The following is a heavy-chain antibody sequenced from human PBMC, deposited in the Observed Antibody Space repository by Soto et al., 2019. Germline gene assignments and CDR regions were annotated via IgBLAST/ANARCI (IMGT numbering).Heavy chain of an antibody. V-gene: IGHV4-31*03. J-gene: IGHJ6*03. CDR3: ARVPERDYYDSSCPLEGYCMDV. D-gene: IGHD3-22*01. CDR2: INYSGST. CDR1: GVSISSGGYY. Sequence: QVQLQESGPGLVKPSRTLSLTCTVSGVSISSGGYYWSWIRQYPGKGLEWMGYINYSGSTSYNPCLKSRVTISLATSKNRFSLKLTSVNAADTAMYYCARVPERDYYDSSCPLEGYCMDVWGQGTTVTVSS.